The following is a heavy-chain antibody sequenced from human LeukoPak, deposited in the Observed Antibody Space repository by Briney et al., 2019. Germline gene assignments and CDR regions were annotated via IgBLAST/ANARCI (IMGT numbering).Heavy chain of an antibody. CDR2: INWNGKNI. V-gene: IGHV3-9*01. CDR3: ARQPGVAANGNNYYYGMDV. Sequence: GGSLRLSCATSGFLFDDYAMHWVRQAPGKGLEWVSGINWNGKNIGYGDSVKGRFTISRDNAKNSLSLQMNNLRPEDTALYYCARQPGVAANGNNYYYGMDVWGQGTTVTVSS. D-gene: IGHD5-24*01. J-gene: IGHJ6*02. CDR1: GFLFDDYA.